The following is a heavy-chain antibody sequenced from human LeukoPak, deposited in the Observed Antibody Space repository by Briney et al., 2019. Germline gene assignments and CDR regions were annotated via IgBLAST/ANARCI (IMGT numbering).Heavy chain of an antibody. Sequence: PRGALRLSCKASGFIFGDYYMNWIRQAPGKGLECLSYISSGTINHSNYADSVKGRFTISRDNARNSLYLQMNSLRGEDTAVYYFARTQLDLDGFDIWGQGTTVTVSS. CDR2: ISSGTINHS. J-gene: IGHJ3*02. CDR1: GFIFGDYY. CDR3: ARTQLDLDGFDI. D-gene: IGHD1-1*01. V-gene: IGHV3-11*06.